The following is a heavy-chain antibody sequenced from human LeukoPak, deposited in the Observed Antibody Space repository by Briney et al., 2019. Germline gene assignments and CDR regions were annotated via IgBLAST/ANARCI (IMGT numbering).Heavy chain of an antibody. Sequence: PGGSLRLSCTAAGFTFSDYGIHWVRQAPGKGLEWVTFIRYDGNNKYYADSVKGRFTISRDNSKNTLYLQMNNLRVEDTAVYYCAKDDVEATRRAFAFDYWGQGTLVTVSS. CDR2: IRYDGNNK. D-gene: IGHD5-12*01. CDR3: AKDDVEATRRAFAFDY. V-gene: IGHV3-30*02. CDR1: GFTFSDYG. J-gene: IGHJ4*02.